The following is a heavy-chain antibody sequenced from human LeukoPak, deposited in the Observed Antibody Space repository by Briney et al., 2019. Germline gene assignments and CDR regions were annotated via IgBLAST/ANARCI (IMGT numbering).Heavy chain of an antibody. Sequence: ASVKVSCKASGYTFTGYYMHWVRQAPGQGLEWMGWINPIHGGTNYAQKFQGRVTMTRDTSISTAYMELSRLRPDDTAVYYCASLGDSTTATPDDEFDYWGQGTLVTVPS. V-gene: IGHV1-2*02. CDR2: INPIHGGT. J-gene: IGHJ4*02. CDR3: ASLGDSTTATPDDEFDY. D-gene: IGHD2-2*01. CDR1: GYTFTGYY.